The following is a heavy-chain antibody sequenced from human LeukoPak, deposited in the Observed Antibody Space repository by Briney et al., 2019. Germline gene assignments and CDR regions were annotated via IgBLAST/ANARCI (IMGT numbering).Heavy chain of an antibody. CDR1: GFTFSRYW. Sequence: GGSLRLSCAASGFTFSRYWMHWVRQAPGKGLVWVSRINSDGSSTNYADSVKGRFTISRDNAKNTLYLQMNSLRVEDTVVYYCASSSGGFNWFDPWGQGTLVTVSS. CDR2: INSDGSST. J-gene: IGHJ5*02. V-gene: IGHV3-74*01. D-gene: IGHD3-22*01. CDR3: ASSSGGFNWFDP.